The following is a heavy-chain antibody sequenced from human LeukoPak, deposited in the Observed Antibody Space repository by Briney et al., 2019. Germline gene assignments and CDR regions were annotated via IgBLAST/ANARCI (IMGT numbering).Heavy chain of an antibody. CDR2: ISYDGSNK. V-gene: IGHV3-30*03. Sequence: PGGSLRLSCAASGFTFSSYGMHWVRQAPGKGLEWVAVISYDGSNKYYADSVKGRFTISRDNSKNTLYLQMNSLRAEDTAVYYCARYCSGGSCSPYYYYGMDVWGQGTTVTVSS. CDR3: ARYCSGGSCSPYYYYGMDV. D-gene: IGHD2-15*01. CDR1: GFTFSSYG. J-gene: IGHJ6*02.